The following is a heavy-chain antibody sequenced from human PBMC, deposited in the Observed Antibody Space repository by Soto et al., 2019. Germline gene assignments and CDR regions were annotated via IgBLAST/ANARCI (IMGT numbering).Heavy chain of an antibody. V-gene: IGHV3-23*01. D-gene: IGHD1-7*01. Sequence: EVQLLESGGGLVQPGGSLRLSCAASGFTFSSYAMSWVRQAPGKGLAWVSSVSGGSGSKSYADSVKGRFTISRDNSKSTVYLQMNSLRAEDTAVYFCAKDWCSRTTCYCLEIWGQGTLVTVSS. J-gene: IGHJ4*02. CDR2: VSGGSGSK. CDR1: GFTFSSYA. CDR3: AKDWCSRTTCYCLEI.